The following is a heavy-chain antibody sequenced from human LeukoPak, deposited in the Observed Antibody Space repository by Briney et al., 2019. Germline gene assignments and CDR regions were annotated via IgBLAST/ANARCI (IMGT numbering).Heavy chain of an antibody. CDR2: IKEDGAAK. CDR3: TRDSGYNAFGI. J-gene: IGHJ3*02. V-gene: IGHV3-7*01. D-gene: IGHD5-12*01. CDR1: GFTFSSSW. Sequence: GGSLILSCAASGFTFSSSWMAWVRQAPGKGLEWVGNIKEDGAAKNYVVSVRGRFTISRDNAKNSLYLQMNSLRGEDTAVYYCTRDSGYNAFGIWGQGTMVTVSS.